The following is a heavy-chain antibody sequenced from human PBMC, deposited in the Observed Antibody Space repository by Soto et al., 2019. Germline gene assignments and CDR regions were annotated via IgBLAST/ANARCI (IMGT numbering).Heavy chain of an antibody. Sequence: PGESLKISCKGSGYSFTSYWISWVRQMPGKGLEWMGRIDPSDSYTNYSPSFQGHVTISADKSISTAYLQWSSLKASDTAMYYCARHGDDYSNSEPEKYSGYERYYYYGMDVWGQGTTVTVSS. CDR2: IDPSDSYT. D-gene: IGHD5-12*01. CDR3: ARHGDDYSNSEPEKYSGYERYYYYGMDV. J-gene: IGHJ6*02. V-gene: IGHV5-10-1*01. CDR1: GYSFTSYW.